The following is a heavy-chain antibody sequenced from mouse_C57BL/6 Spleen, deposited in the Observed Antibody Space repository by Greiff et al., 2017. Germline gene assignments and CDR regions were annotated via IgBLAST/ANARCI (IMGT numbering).Heavy chain of an antibody. CDR1: GYTFTDYN. V-gene: IGHV1-22*01. Sequence: VQLQQSGPELVKPGASVKMSCKASGYTFTDYNMHWVKQSHGKSLEWIGYINPNNGGTSYNQKFKGKATLTVNKSSSTAYMELRSLTSEDSAVYYCARSITTVVGDFDYWGQGTTLTVSS. CDR3: ARSITTVVGDFDY. J-gene: IGHJ2*01. D-gene: IGHD1-1*01. CDR2: INPNNGGT.